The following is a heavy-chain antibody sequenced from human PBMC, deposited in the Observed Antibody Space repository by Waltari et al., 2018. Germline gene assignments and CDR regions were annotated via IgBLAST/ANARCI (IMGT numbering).Heavy chain of an antibody. J-gene: IGHJ6*02. V-gene: IGHV4-34*01. CDR2: INHSGNT. Sequence: QVHLQQWGAGLLQPSETLSLTCGVYGGSLRGYYWGWIRQHPGKGLEWIGEINHSGNTNYNPSLRSRVALSVDTSKNQFSLKVTPVTAADTGVFYCVRLEDCTGPGGNCYSGDSFALDVWGPGTTVTVSS. CDR1: GGSLRGYY. CDR3: VRLEDCTGPGGNCYSGDSFALDV. D-gene: IGHD2-8*02.